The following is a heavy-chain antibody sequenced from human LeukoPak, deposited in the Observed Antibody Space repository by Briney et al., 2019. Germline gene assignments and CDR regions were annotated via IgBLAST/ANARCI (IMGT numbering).Heavy chain of an antibody. Sequence: PGGSLRLSCAASGFTFSSYAMHWVRQAPGKGLEWVAVISYDGSYKYYADSVKGRFTISRDNSKNTLYLQMNSLRAEDTAVYCCARDHYYDSSDYQNDAFDIWGQGTMVTVSS. D-gene: IGHD3-22*01. J-gene: IGHJ3*02. CDR3: ARDHYYDSSDYQNDAFDI. CDR1: GFTFSSYA. V-gene: IGHV3-30*04. CDR2: ISYDGSYK.